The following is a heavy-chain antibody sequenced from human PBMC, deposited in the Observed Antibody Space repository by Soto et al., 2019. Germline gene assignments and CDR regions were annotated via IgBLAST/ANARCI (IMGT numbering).Heavy chain of an antibody. Sequence: EVQLLESGGGLVQPGGSLRLSCAASGFTFSNYAMTWVRQAAGKGLEWVSSISGPGGSTYYADAVQGRFTISRDNSKNTILLEMNTLRAEDTALYYCATAVRFAVAGTNNWGEGIVFTVTS. J-gene: IGHJ4*02. CDR3: ATAVRFAVAGTNN. D-gene: IGHD6-19*01. CDR2: ISGPGGST. CDR1: GFTFSNYA. V-gene: IGHV3-23*01.